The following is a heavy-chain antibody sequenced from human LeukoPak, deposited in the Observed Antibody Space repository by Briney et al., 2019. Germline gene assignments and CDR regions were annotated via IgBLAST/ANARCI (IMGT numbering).Heavy chain of an antibody. CDR3: ARGGGYDFWSGYYSYYYYLDV. CDR2: ISSSSSTI. CDR1: GFTFSSYS. J-gene: IGHJ6*03. V-gene: IGHV3-48*04. D-gene: IGHD3-3*01. Sequence: GDSLRLSCAASGFTFSSYSMNWVRQAPGKGLEWVSYISSSSSTIYYADSVKGRFTISRDNAKNSLYLQMNSLRAEDTAVYYCARGGGYDFWSGYYSYYYYLDVWGKGTTVTVSS.